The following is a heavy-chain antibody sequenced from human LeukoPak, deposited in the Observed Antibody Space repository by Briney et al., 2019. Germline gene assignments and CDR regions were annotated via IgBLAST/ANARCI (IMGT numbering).Heavy chain of an antibody. CDR1: GFTFSSYA. V-gene: IGHV3-30-3*01. J-gene: IGHJ4*02. CDR2: ISYDGSNK. CDR3: ARTGMDDYVWGSYPLYYFDY. D-gene: IGHD3-16*02. Sequence: PGGSLRLSCAASGFTFSSYAMHWVRQAPGKGLEWVAVISYDGSNKYYADSVKGRFTISRDNSKNTLYLQMNSLRAEDTAVYYCARTGMDDYVWGSYPLYYFDYWGQGTLVTVSS.